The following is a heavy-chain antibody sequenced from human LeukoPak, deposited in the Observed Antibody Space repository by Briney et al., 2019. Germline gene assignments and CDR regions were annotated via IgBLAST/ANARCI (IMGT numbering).Heavy chain of an antibody. CDR3: ATSPYYSYFDY. CDR2: ISSSSSYI. D-gene: IGHD1-26*01. J-gene: IGHJ4*02. CDR1: GFTFSSYS. V-gene: IGHV3-21*01. Sequence: GGSLRLSCAASGFTFSSYSMNWVRQAPGKGLEWVSSISSSSSYIYYADSVKGRLTISRDNAKNSLYLQMNSLRAEDTAVYYCATSPYYSYFDYWGQGTLVTVSS.